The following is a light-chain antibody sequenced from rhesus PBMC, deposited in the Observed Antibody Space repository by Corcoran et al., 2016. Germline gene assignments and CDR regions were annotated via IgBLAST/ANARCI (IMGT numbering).Light chain of an antibody. J-gene: IGKJ4*01. CDR3: QQYSIRPLT. CDR2: KAS. V-gene: IGKV1-22*01. Sequence: DIQMTQSPSSLSASVGDTVTITCRASQGISSWLAWYQQKPGKAPKLLIYKASSLQSGVPSRFSGSGSGTDFTLTISSLQSEDFATYYCQQYSIRPLTFGGGTKVELK. CDR1: QGISSW.